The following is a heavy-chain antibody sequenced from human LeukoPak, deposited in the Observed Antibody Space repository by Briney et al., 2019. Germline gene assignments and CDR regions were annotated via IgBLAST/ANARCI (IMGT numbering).Heavy chain of an antibody. J-gene: IGHJ4*02. CDR2: ISWNSGSI. CDR1: GFTFDDYA. Sequence: PGGSLRLSCAASGFTFDDYAMHWVRQAPGKGLEWVSGISWNSGSIGYADSVKGRFTISRDNAKNSLYLQMNSLRAEDTAVYYCAREEGLLKYFDYWGQGTLVTVSS. V-gene: IGHV3-9*01. CDR3: AREEGLLKYFDY. D-gene: IGHD2/OR15-2a*01.